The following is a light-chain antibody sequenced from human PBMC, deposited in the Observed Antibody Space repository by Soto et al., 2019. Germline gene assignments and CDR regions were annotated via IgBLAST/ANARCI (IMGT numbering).Light chain of an antibody. CDR3: QQYDTWPSIT. J-gene: IGKJ5*01. CDR2: GAS. V-gene: IGKV3-15*01. Sequence: EIVMTQSPATLSVSPGEGATLSCRASQSVRTKLAWYQQKAGQAPRLLIYGASTRATGVSDRFSGSGSGTEYTLTLCSLQSEDFAVYYCQQYDTWPSITFGQGTRLEIK. CDR1: QSVRTK.